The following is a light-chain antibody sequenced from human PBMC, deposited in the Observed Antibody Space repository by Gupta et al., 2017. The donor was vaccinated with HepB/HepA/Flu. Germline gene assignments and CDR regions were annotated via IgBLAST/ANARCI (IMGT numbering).Light chain of an antibody. J-gene: IGKJ3*01. CDR2: LGS. Sequence: DIEMTQSPLSLSVTAAEPASISCRSSQSRLRGNGNNYLDWYLQKPGQSPQLLIYLGSNRASGVPDRFSGSGSGTDFTLKISRVEAEDVGVYYCMQALQTRTFGPGTKVDIK. CDR1: QSRLRGNGNNY. CDR3: MQALQTRT. V-gene: IGKV2-28*01.